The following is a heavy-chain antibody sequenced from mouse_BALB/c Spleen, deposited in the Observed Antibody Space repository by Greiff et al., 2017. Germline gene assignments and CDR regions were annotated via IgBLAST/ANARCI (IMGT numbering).Heavy chain of an antibody. Sequence: VQRVESGAELVRPGSSVKISCKASGYAFSSYWMNWVKPRPGQGLEWIGQIYPGDGDTNYNGKFKGKATLTADKSSSTAYMQLSSLTSEDSAVYFCARDGTFAMDYWGQGTSVTVSP. D-gene: IGHD2-1*01. CDR3: ARDGTFAMDY. V-gene: IGHV1-80*01. J-gene: IGHJ4*01. CDR2: IYPGDGDT. CDR1: GYAFSSYW.